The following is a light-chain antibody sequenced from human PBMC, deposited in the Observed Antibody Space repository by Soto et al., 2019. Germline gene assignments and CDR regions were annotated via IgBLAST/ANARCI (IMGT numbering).Light chain of an antibody. Sequence: QSALTQPPSASGSPGQSVTISCTGTSSDVGAYNYVSWYQQHPGKAPKLMIYEVSKRPSGVPDRFSGSKSDNTASLTVSGLQAEDEADYYCQSYDSSLSGWVFGGGTKLTVL. J-gene: IGLJ3*02. CDR1: SSDVGAYNY. CDR2: EVS. V-gene: IGLV2-8*01. CDR3: QSYDSSLSGWV.